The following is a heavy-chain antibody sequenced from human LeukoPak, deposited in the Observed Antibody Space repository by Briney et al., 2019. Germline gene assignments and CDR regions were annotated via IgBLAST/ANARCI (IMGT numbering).Heavy chain of an antibody. J-gene: IGHJ6*03. CDR1: GFSFSSYS. D-gene: IGHD4-17*01. V-gene: IGHV3-21*01. Sequence: PGGSLRLSCAASGFSFSSYSMNWVRQAPGKGLEWVSSSSSSTYIYYADSVKGRFTISRDNAKNSLYLQMNSLRAEDTAVYFCARARTVTIASSYYMDVWGKGTTVTVSS. CDR2: SSSSTYI. CDR3: ARARTVTIASSYYMDV.